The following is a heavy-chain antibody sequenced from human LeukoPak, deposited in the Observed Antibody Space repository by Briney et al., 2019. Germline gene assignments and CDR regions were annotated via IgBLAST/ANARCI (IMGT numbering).Heavy chain of an antibody. CDR3: ARGERRIGLGSFDY. Sequence: SETLSLTCTVSGGSISSSSYYWGWIRQPPGKGLEWIGSIYYSGSTYYNPSLKSRVTISVDTSKNQFSLKLSSVTAADTAVYYCARGERRIGLGSFDYWGQGTLVTVSS. D-gene: IGHD3-10*01. CDR1: GGSISSSSYY. V-gene: IGHV4-39*07. CDR2: IYYSGST. J-gene: IGHJ4*02.